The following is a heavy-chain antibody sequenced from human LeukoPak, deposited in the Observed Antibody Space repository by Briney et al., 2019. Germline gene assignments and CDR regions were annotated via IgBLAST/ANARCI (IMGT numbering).Heavy chain of an antibody. D-gene: IGHD1-26*01. J-gene: IGHJ4*02. Sequence: ASVKVSCKASGYTFNTYGITWVRQAPGQGLEWMGWISGYNGKTKYAQKLQDRVTMTTDTSTTTAYMELRSLRSDDTAVYYCARAPVGALYYFDYWGQGTLVTVSS. CDR1: GYTFNTYG. CDR3: ARAPVGALYYFDY. CDR2: ISGYNGKT. V-gene: IGHV1-18*01.